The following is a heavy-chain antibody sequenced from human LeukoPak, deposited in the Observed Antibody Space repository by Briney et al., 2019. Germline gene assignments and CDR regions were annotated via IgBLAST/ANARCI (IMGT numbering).Heavy chain of an antibody. CDR1: GYSISSGYY. CDR3: ARGRSYDSSGYYFDKYYYYMDV. CDR2: IYHSGST. J-gene: IGHJ6*03. V-gene: IGHV4-38-2*02. Sequence: SETLSLTCIVSGYSISSGYYWGWIRQPPGKGLEWIGSIYHSGSTYYNPSLKSRVTISVDTSKNQFSLKLSSVTAADTAVYYCARGRSYDSSGYYFDKYYYYMDVWGKGTTVTVSS. D-gene: IGHD3-22*01.